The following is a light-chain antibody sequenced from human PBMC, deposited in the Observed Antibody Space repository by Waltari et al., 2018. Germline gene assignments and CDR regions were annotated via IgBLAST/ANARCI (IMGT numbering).Light chain of an antibody. CDR1: SRDVGSYIY. CDR2: EVN. V-gene: IGLV2-14*01. J-gene: IGLJ2*01. Sequence: QSALTQPASVSGSPGQSITISCTGTSRDVGSYIYVSWYQQHPGKAPKRMIYEVNNRPSGVSHRFSVSKSGNTASLTISGLQPEDEADYYCSSYTTSNTVVFGGGTKLTVL. CDR3: SSYTTSNTVV.